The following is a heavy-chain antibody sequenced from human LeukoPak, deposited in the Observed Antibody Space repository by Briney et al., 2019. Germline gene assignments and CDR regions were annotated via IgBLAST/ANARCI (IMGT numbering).Heavy chain of an antibody. J-gene: IGHJ5*01. D-gene: IGHD3-16*01. Sequence: PGGSLRLSCVASGFIFSNYWMSWIRQAPGKGLEWVASIKQDGSEKYYLDSARGRFTVSRDNARNSLFLQMSSLRVEDTAVYFCTRGELKFGGVIVSWGQGTLVTVSS. CDR1: GFIFSNYW. CDR2: IKQDGSEK. V-gene: IGHV3-7*01. CDR3: TRGELKFGGVIVS.